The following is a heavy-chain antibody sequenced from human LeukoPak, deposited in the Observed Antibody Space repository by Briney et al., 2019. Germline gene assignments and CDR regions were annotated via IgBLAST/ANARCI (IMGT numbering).Heavy chain of an antibody. J-gene: IGHJ4*02. V-gene: IGHV3-23*01. CDR1: GFTFSSYA. Sequence: QTGGSLRLSCAASGFTFSSYAMSWVRQAPGKGLEWVSAISGSGGSTYYADSVKGRFTISRDNSKNTLYLQMNSLRAEDTAVYYCARDRAPGYSSGWYPDYWGQGTLVTVSS. D-gene: IGHD6-19*01. CDR2: ISGSGGST. CDR3: ARDRAPGYSSGWYPDY.